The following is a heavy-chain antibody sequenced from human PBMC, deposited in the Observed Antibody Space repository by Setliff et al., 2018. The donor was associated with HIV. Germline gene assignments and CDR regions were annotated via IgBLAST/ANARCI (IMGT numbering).Heavy chain of an antibody. V-gene: IGHV4-31*03. CDR1: GGSIVIGGFY. CDR2: VYYTRKT. CDR3: ARDLHANYHVVDI. D-gene: IGHD2-2*01. J-gene: IGHJ3*02. Sequence: LSLTCSVPGGSIVIGGFYYSWIRHRPGKGLEWIGTVYYTRKTYYNPSLQSRLTMSADTSKNQFSLKMRSVTAADTDVYFCARDLHANYHVVDIWGPGTMVTVSS.